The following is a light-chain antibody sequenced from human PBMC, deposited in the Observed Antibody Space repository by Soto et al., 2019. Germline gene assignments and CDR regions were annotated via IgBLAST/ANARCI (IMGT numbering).Light chain of an antibody. J-gene: IGKJ1*01. CDR3: QKYNTSPQT. Sequence: DIQMTQSPSSLSASVGDRITITCRASQGIIAYLAWYHQKPGKPPNLLNYAASTLDSGVPSRFSGNGSVSDFTPTISSPQPEDVGTYYCQKYNTSPQTFGPGTKVEIK. V-gene: IGKV1-27*01. CDR2: AAS. CDR1: QGIIAY.